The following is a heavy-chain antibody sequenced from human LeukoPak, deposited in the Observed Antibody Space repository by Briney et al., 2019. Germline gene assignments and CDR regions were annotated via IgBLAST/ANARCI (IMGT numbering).Heavy chain of an antibody. CDR3: VTGETTVTTFGAFDI. CDR1: GYSFNSYW. J-gene: IGHJ3*02. CDR2: IYPGDSDT. V-gene: IGHV5-51*01. Sequence: GESLETSRNCSGYSFNSYWIGWGREPPGKGLEWVGIIYPGDSDTRYSPSFQGQVTISAEKSISTAYLQLSSLKASDTAMYYCVTGETTVTTFGAFDIWGQGTMVTASS. D-gene: IGHD4-17*01.